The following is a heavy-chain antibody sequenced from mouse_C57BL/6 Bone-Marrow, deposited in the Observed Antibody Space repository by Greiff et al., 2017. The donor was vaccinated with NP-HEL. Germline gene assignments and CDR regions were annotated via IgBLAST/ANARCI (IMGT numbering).Heavy chain of an antibody. D-gene: IGHD1-1*01. CDR3: ANTVVDWYFDV. CDR1: GYTFTSYW. J-gene: IGHJ1*03. CDR2: IHPNSGST. V-gene: IGHV1-64*01. Sequence: QVQLQQPGAELVKPGASVKLSCKASGYTFTSYWMHWVKQRPGQGLEWIGMIHPNSGSTNYNEKFKSKATLTVDKSSSTAYMQLISLTSEDSAVYDFANTVVDWYFDVWGTGTTVTVAS.